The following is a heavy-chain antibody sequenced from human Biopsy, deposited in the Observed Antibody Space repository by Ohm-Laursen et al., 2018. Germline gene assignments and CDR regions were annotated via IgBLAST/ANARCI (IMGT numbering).Heavy chain of an antibody. Sequence: GASVKVSCKASGYTFTDYSLHWVRQAPGQGLEWVGWINPNSVGTYYAQKFQGRVTMTRDTSISTAYMELSRLRSDDTAVYYCARDLNNPYYFDYWGQGTLVTVSS. D-gene: IGHD1-14*01. J-gene: IGHJ4*02. CDR3: ARDLNNPYYFDY. CDR1: GYTFTDYS. CDR2: INPNSVGT. V-gene: IGHV1-2*02.